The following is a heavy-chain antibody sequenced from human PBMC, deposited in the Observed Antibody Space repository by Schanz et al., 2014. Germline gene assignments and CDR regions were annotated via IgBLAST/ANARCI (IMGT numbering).Heavy chain of an antibody. CDR3: ARGPLGTSA. D-gene: IGHD5-12*01. Sequence: QVQLVQSGAEVKKPGASVKVSCKASGYTFTSYSIHWVRQAPGQGLEWMGWINVGNGNMKYSQKFQGRVTITRDTSASTAYMELTSLRSEDTAVYYCARGPLGTSAWGQGTLXTVSS. V-gene: IGHV1-3*01. CDR1: GYTFTSYS. CDR2: INVGNGNM. J-gene: IGHJ5*02.